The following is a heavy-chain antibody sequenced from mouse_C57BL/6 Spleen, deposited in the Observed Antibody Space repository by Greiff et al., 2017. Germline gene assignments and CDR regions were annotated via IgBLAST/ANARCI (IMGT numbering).Heavy chain of an antibody. CDR2: ISGGGGNT. CDR1: GFTFSSYT. Sequence: EVNVVESGGGLVKPGGSLKLSCAASGFTFSSYTMSWVRQTPEKRLEWVATISGGGGNTYYPDSVKGRFTISRDNAKNTLYLQMSSLRSEDTALYYCASQVSYYYGSSSWYFDVWGTGTTVTVSS. V-gene: IGHV5-9*01. J-gene: IGHJ1*03. D-gene: IGHD1-1*01. CDR3: ASQVSYYYGSSSWYFDV.